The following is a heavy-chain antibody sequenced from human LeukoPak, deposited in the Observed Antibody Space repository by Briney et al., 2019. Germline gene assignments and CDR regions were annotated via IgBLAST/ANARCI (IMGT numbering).Heavy chain of an antibody. CDR3: ARASRGAYGDYEVDY. CDR1: GFTFRTYA. D-gene: IGHD4-17*01. V-gene: IGHV3-30*04. Sequence: GRSLRLSCAASGFTFRTYAMNWVRQAPGKGLEWVAVISDDGSNKYYAESVKGQFTISRDNSKNTLYLQMNSLRAEDTAVYYCARASRGAYGDYEVDYWGQGTLVTVSS. CDR2: ISDDGSNK. J-gene: IGHJ4*02.